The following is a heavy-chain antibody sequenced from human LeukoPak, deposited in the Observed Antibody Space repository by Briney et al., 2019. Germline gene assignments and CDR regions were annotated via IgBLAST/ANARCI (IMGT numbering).Heavy chain of an antibody. D-gene: IGHD3-22*01. CDR1: GGTFSSYA. Sequence: GASVKVSCKASGGTFSSYAISWVRQAPGQGLEWMGGIIPIFGTANYAQKFQGRVTMTTDTSTSTAYMELRSLRSDDTAVYYCARNYYDSSGYDAFDIWGQGTMVTVSS. CDR3: ARNYYDSSGYDAFDI. J-gene: IGHJ3*02. CDR2: IIPIFGTA. V-gene: IGHV1-69*05.